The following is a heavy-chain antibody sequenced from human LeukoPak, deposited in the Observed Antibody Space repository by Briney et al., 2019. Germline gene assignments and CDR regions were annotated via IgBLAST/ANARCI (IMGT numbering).Heavy chain of an antibody. D-gene: IGHD3-22*01. V-gene: IGHV4-59*01. Sequence: SETPSLTCTVSGGSISSDYWSWIRQPPGKGLEWIGYIYYSGTTNYNPSLESRVTISIETSKNQFSLKLTSVTAADTAVYYCAKSNGYGLIDIWGQGTMVTVSS. CDR3: AKSNGYGLIDI. CDR1: GGSISSDY. CDR2: IYYSGTT. J-gene: IGHJ3*02.